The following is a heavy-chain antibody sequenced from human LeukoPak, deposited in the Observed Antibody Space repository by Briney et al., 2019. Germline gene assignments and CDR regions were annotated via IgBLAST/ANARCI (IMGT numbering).Heavy chain of an antibody. V-gene: IGHV1-69*13. Sequence: SVKVSCKASGGTFSSYAISWVRQAPGQGLEWMGGIIPIFGTANYAQKFQGRVTITADESTSTAYMELSSLRSEDTAVYYCARARGSYSPAPYYFDYWGQETLVTVSS. CDR1: GGTFSSYA. CDR3: ARARGSYSPAPYYFDY. D-gene: IGHD1-26*01. CDR2: IIPIFGTA. J-gene: IGHJ4*02.